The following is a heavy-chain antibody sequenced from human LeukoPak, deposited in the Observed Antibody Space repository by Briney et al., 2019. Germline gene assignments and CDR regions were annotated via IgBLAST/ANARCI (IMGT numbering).Heavy chain of an antibody. CDR3: AREMGKYSSTYFDY. J-gene: IGHJ4*02. CDR1: GFTFSSYA. V-gene: IGHV3-30*04. CDR2: ISYDGSNK. D-gene: IGHD6-13*01. Sequence: GGSLRLSCTASGFTFSSYAMHWARQAPGKGLEWVAVISYDGSNKYYADSVKGRFTISRDNSKNTLYLQMNSLRAEDTAVYYCAREMGKYSSTYFDYWGQGTLVTVSS.